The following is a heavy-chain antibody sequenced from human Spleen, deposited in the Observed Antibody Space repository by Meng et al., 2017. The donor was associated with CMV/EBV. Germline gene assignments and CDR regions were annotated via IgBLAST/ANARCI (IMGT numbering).Heavy chain of an antibody. J-gene: IGHJ4*02. V-gene: IGHV4-59*01. Sequence: YAVSGISIRMCNWSWIRQPPGKGLEGDGYVYCSGSTNYKPSLKGRVTMSLNTSKSQFSLKLTSVIAADTAVYYCATERNIEAAGFDNWGQGILVTVSS. CDR3: ATERNIEAAGFDN. CDR2: VYCSGST. D-gene: IGHD6-13*01. CDR1: GISIRMCN.